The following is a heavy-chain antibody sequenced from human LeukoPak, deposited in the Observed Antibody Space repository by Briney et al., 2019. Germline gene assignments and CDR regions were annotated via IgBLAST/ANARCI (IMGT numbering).Heavy chain of an antibody. CDR2: IKYDGSEI. V-gene: IGHV3-7*03. J-gene: IGHJ4*02. CDR3: AKDIEPPGLFFDY. Sequence: GGSLRLSCAASGFTFSSFWMSWVRQAPGKGPEWVANIKYDGSEIDYVDSVKGRFTISRDNAKNSLYLHMNSLRAEDTAIYYCAKDIEPPGLFFDYWGQGTLVTVSS. CDR1: GFTFSSFW. D-gene: IGHD1-14*01.